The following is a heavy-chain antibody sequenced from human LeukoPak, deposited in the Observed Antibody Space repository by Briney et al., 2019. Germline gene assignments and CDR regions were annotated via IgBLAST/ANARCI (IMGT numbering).Heavy chain of an antibody. J-gene: IGHJ5*02. CDR2: INHSGSP. D-gene: IGHD6-19*01. CDR1: GGSFSGYY. CDR3: ARSDSSGWRYNWFDP. Sequence: PSETLSLTCSVYGGSFSGYYWSWIRQPPGKGLEWIGEINHSGSPNYNPSLKSRVNISVDTSKNQFSLRLSSVTAADTAVYYCARSDSSGWRYNWFDPWGQGTLVTVSS. V-gene: IGHV4-34*01.